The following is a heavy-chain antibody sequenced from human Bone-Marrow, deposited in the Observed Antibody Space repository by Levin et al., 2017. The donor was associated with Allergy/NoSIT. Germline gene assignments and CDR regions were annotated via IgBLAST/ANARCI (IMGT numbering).Heavy chain of an antibody. Sequence: PGGSLRLSCTVSGGSISSYYWSWIRQPPGKGLEWIGYIYNSGSTNYNPSLKSRVTITVDTSKNQFSLKLSSVTAADTAVYYCARVPTPEESSGWPHVFDIGRQGTMVTV. V-gene: IGHV4-59*01. CDR1: GGSISSYY. J-gene: IGHJ3*02. CDR2: IYNSGST. D-gene: IGHD3-22*01. CDR3: ARVPTPEESSGWPHVFDI.